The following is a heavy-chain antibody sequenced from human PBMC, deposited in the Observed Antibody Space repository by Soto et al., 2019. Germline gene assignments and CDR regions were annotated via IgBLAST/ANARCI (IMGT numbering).Heavy chain of an antibody. Sequence: SETLSLTCTVFGGSISSYYWSWIRQPPGKGLEWIGYIYYSGSTNYNPSLKSRVTISVDTSKNQFSLKLSSVTAADTAVYYCARLANHYYGSELLFDYWGQGTLVTVSS. V-gene: IGHV4-59*08. CDR1: GGSISSYY. CDR2: IYYSGST. J-gene: IGHJ4*02. D-gene: IGHD3-10*01. CDR3: ARLANHYYGSELLFDY.